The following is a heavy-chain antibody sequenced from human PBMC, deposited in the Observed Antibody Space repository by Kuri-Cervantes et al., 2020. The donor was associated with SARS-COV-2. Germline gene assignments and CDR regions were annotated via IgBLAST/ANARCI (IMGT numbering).Heavy chain of an antibody. CDR2: ISSSSSYT. V-gene: IGHV3-11*06. D-gene: IGHD4-17*01. Sequence: GGSLRLSCSASGFTFSDYYMSWIRQAPGKGLEWVSYISSSSSYTNYADSVKGRFTISRDNAKNSLYLQMNSLRAEDTAVYYCAKDGGEPYYGDYLYLDDWGQGTLVTVSS. CDR1: GFTFSDYY. CDR3: AKDGGEPYYGDYLYLDD. J-gene: IGHJ4*02.